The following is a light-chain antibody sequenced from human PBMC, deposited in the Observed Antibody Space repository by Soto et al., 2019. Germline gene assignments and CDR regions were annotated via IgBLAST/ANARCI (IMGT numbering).Light chain of an antibody. Sequence: EIVLTQSPATLSLSPVERATLSCRASQSVSSYLAWYQQKPGQAPRLLIYDASNRATGIPARFSGSGSGTDFTLTISSLEPEDFAVYYCQQRSHWPPMYTFGQGTKLEIK. CDR2: DAS. J-gene: IGKJ2*01. V-gene: IGKV3-11*01. CDR1: QSVSSY. CDR3: QQRSHWPPMYT.